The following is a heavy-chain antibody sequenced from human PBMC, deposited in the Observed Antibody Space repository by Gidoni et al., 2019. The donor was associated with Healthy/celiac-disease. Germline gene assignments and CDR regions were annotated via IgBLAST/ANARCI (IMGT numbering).Heavy chain of an antibody. V-gene: IGHV3-30*18. D-gene: IGHD3-22*01. J-gene: IGHJ4*02. Sequence: QVQLVESGRGVVQPGRSLRLSCAASGFTFSSYGMHWVLQAPGKGLEWLAVISYDGSNKYYADSVKGRFTISRDNSKNTLYLQMNSLRAEDTAVYYCAKDQYYDSSGYWGYWGQGTLVTVSS. CDR1: GFTFSSYG. CDR3: AKDQYYDSSGYWGY. CDR2: ISYDGSNK.